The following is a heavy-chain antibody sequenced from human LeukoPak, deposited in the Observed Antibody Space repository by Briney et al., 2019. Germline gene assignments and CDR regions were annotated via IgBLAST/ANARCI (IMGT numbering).Heavy chain of an antibody. Sequence: LAGGSLRLSCATSGFTFSGYSMNWVRQAPGKGLEWISYISSSSINIHYGDSVKGRFTISRDNAENSLYLQMNSLRAEDTAVYYCARDSIQLWPNAIDFWGQGTLVTVSS. V-gene: IGHV3-48*01. D-gene: IGHD1-1*01. CDR2: ISSSSINI. CDR1: GFTFSGYS. J-gene: IGHJ4*02. CDR3: ARDSIQLWPNAIDF.